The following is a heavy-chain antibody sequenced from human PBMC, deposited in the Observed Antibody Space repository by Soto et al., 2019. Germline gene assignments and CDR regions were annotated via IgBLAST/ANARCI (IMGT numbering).Heavy chain of an antibody. CDR2: IKCSGGET. Sequence: QVQLVQSGAEVKKPGASVKVSCRTSGYTFTNYYMHWVQQAPGQGLEWMGIIKCSGGETTYAQKFLGRVTMTRDTSTSTLYMELSSLRSEDTAVYYCARGGDVVLVTATLDYWGQGTLVTVSS. D-gene: IGHD2-15*01. CDR3: ARGGDVVLVTATLDY. V-gene: IGHV1-46*03. CDR1: GYTFTNYY. J-gene: IGHJ4*02.